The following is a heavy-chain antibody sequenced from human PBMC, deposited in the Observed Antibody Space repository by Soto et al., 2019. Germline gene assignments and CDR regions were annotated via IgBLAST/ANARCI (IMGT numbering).Heavy chain of an antibody. D-gene: IGHD2-2*01. CDR3: AICPDCSSTSCIFG. CDR1: GYTFTSYD. V-gene: IGHV1-8*01. CDR2: MNPNSGNT. J-gene: IGHJ4*02. Sequence: QVQLVQSGAEVKKPGASVKVSCKASGYTFTSYDINWVRQATGQGLEWMGWMNPNSGNTGYAQKFQGRVTMTRNTSISTAYMELSSLRSEDTAGYYCAICPDCSSTSCIFGWGQGTLVVFSS.